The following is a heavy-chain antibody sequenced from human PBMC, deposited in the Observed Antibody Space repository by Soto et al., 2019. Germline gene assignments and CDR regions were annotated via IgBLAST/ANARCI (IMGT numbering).Heavy chain of an antibody. CDR2: ISYDGSNK. CDR3: AKSLFGNYFDSSGYYSSFDY. Sequence: GGSLRLACTASGVTFSSYGMRWVRQAPVKGLEWVAVISYDGSNKYYADSVKGRFTISRDNSKNTLYLQMNSLRAEDTAVYYCAKSLFGNYFDSSGYYSSFDYWGQGTLVTVSS. V-gene: IGHV3-30*18. CDR1: GVTFSSYG. D-gene: IGHD3-22*01. J-gene: IGHJ4*02.